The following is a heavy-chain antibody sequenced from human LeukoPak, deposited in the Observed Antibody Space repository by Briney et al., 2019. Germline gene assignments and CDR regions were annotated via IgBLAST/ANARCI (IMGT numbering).Heavy chain of an antibody. CDR3: AREWGV. D-gene: IGHD1-26*01. V-gene: IGHV3-48*01. CDR2: ISSTSSTI. CDR1: GFTFSDYG. J-gene: IGHJ6*04. Sequence: GGSLRLSCAVSGFTFSDYGMNWVRQAPGKGLEWLSHISSTSSTIKYADSVKGRFTISRDNAKNSVYLQMHSLRVEDTAVYYCAREWGVWGKGTTVTVSS.